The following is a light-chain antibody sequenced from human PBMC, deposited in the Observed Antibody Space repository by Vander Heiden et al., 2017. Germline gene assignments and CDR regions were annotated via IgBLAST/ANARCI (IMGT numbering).Light chain of an antibody. CDR3: QQSYSTPMYT. J-gene: IGKJ2*01. V-gene: IGKV1-39*01. Sequence: DIQMTQSPSSLSASVGDRVTITCRASQNINNYLNWYQQKPGKAPKLLIYAASSLQSGVPSRFSGRGSGTDFTLTINSLQPEDFATYYCQQSYSTPMYTFGQGTKLEIK. CDR1: QNINNY. CDR2: AAS.